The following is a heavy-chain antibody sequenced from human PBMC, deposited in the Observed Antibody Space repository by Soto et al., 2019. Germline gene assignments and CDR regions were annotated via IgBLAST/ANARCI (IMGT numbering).Heavy chain of an antibody. D-gene: IGHD1-7*01. V-gene: IGHV3-11*05. J-gene: IGHJ4*02. Sequence: PGGSLRLSCAASGFTFSDYYMSWVRQAPGRGLEWISYSSNSGTFARYATSVKGRFSISRDNANNSLYLEMNSLRVEDTAVYYCTTDLNYNDHSDLVWGQGTPVTVSS. CDR1: GFTFSDYY. CDR2: SSNSGTFA. CDR3: TTDLNYNDHSDLV.